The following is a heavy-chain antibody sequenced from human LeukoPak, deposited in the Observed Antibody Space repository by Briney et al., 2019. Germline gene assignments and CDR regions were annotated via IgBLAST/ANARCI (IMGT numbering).Heavy chain of an antibody. Sequence: GGSLRLSCVASGFTFSSFHLSWVRQAPGRGLEWVSGIGGSGDTYSADSVKGRVTVSRDNSKNTLYLQINSLRAEDTAVYYCARDRGQQLRTTFDYWGQGTLVTVSS. V-gene: IGHV3-23*01. CDR3: ARDRGQQLRTTFDY. CDR2: IGGSGDT. D-gene: IGHD6-13*01. CDR1: GFTFSSFH. J-gene: IGHJ4*02.